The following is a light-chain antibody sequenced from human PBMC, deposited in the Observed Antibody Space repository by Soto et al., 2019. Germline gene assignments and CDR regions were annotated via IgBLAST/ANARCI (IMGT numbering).Light chain of an antibody. CDR2: DAS. J-gene: IGKJ5*01. Sequence: EIVLTQSPAPLSLSPGGVATLSCRTSQSVSSYLAWYQQKPSQAPSLLIYDASNRATGLPASFSRSGSGTAFTIAIRSLSPDDVAVDSGDQRRICPSTCAHGTRLE. CDR3: DQRRICPST. CDR1: QSVSSY. V-gene: IGKV3-11*01.